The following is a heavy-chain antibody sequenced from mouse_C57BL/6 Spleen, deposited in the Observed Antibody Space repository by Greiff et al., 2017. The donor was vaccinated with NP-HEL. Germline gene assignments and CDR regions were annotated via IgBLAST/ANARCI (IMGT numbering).Heavy chain of an antibody. CDR3: ARFYGSSYGGFAY. D-gene: IGHD1-1*01. J-gene: IGHJ3*01. Sequence: ESGPGLVKPSQSLSLTCSVTGYSITSGYYWNWIRQFPGNKLEWMGYISYDGSNNYNPSLKNRISITRDTSKNQFFLKLNSVTTEDTATYYCARFYGSSYGGFAYWGQGTLVTVSA. V-gene: IGHV3-6*01. CDR2: ISYDGSN. CDR1: GYSITSGYY.